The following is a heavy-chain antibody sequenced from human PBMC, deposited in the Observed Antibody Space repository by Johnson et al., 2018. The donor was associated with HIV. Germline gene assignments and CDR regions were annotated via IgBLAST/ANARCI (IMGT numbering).Heavy chain of an antibody. CDR3: PKDNSVVITNFIDAFDI. J-gene: IGHJ3*02. CDR2: ISYDGSNQ. D-gene: IGHD3-22*01. CDR1: GFTFSSYG. Sequence: VQLVESGGGVVQPGRSLRLSCAASGFTFSSYGMRWVRQAPGKGLEWVVVISYDGSNQYYADSLKGRFTISRDNSKKKLYLQMNSMRAEDTAVYYGPKDNSVVITNFIDAFDIWGQGTMVTVSS. V-gene: IGHV3-30*18.